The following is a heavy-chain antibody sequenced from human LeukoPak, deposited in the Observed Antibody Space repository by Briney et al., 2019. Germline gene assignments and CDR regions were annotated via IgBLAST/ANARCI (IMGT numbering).Heavy chain of an antibody. CDR1: GGSISSYY. CDR3: ARSRMGVRY. Sequence: SETLSLTCTVSGGSISSYYWSWIRQPPGKGLEWIGYIYYSGSTNYNPSLKSRVTISVDTSKNQFSLKLGSVTAADTAVYYCARSRMGVRYWGQGTLVTVSS. D-gene: IGHD1-26*01. V-gene: IGHV4-59*01. J-gene: IGHJ4*02. CDR2: IYYSGST.